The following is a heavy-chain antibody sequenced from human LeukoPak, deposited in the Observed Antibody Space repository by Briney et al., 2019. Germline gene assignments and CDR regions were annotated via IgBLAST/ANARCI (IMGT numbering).Heavy chain of an antibody. CDR3: AKEVSLDFWSGFDAFDI. D-gene: IGHD3-3*01. V-gene: IGHV3-11*05. CDR2: ISSSSSYI. J-gene: IGHJ3*02. Sequence: GGSLRLSCAASGFTFSDYYMSWIRQAPGKGLEWVSSISSSSSYIYYADSVKGRFTISRDNSKNTLYLQMNSLRAEDTAVYYCAKEVSLDFWSGFDAFDIWGQGTMVTVSS. CDR1: GFTFSDYY.